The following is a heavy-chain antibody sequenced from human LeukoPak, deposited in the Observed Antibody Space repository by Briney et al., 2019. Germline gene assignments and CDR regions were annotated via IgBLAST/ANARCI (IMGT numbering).Heavy chain of an antibody. CDR3: ARDSSGWGYYFDY. V-gene: IGHV4-34*01. D-gene: IGHD6-19*01. CDR2: INHSGST. J-gene: IGHJ4*02. CDR1: GGSFSGYY. Sequence: PSETLSLTCAVYGGSFSGYYWSWIRQPPGKGLEWIGEINHSGSTNYNPSLKSRVTISVDTSKNQFSLKLSSVTAADTAVYYCARDSSGWGYYFDYWGQGTLVTVSS.